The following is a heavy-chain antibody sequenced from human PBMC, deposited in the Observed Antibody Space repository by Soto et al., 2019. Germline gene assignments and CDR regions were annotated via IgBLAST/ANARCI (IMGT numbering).Heavy chain of an antibody. D-gene: IGHD3-22*01. Sequence: QVQLVQSGAEVKKPGASVKVSCKASGYTFTSYAMHWVRQAPGQRLEWMGWINAGNGNTKYSQKFQGRVTITRDTSASTAYMELSSLRSEDTAVYYCASQSPGYYYDSSGYYYVDAFDIWGQGTMVTVSS. V-gene: IGHV1-3*01. CDR2: INAGNGNT. CDR1: GYTFTSYA. J-gene: IGHJ3*02. CDR3: ASQSPGYYYDSSGYYYVDAFDI.